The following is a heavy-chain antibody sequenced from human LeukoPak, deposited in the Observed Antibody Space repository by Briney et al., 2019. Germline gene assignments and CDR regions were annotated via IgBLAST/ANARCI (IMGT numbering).Heavy chain of an antibody. J-gene: IGHJ4*02. D-gene: IGHD3-22*01. CDR3: AKDQGQYYDSSGLDY. CDR1: GFTFSSYG. Sequence: PGGSLRLSCAASGFTFSSYGMHWVRQAPGKGLEWVAVISYDGSNKYYADSVKGRFTISRDNSKNTLYLQMNSLRAEDTAVCYCAKDQGQYYDSSGLDYWGQGTLVTVSS. V-gene: IGHV3-30*18. CDR2: ISYDGSNK.